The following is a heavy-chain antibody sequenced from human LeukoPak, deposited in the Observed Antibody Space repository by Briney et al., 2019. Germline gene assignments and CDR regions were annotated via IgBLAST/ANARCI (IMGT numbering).Heavy chain of an antibody. J-gene: IGHJ3*02. CDR3: TRSTNLEAFDI. V-gene: IGHV4-61*01. CDR2: IYYSGST. Sequence: SETLSLTCTVSGGSFSSGTYYWSWIRQPPGKGLEWIGYIYYSGSTNYNPSLKSRVTVSVDTSKNQCSLKLSSVTTADTAVYYCTRSTNLEAFDIWGQGTMVTVSS. CDR1: GGSFSSGTYY. D-gene: IGHD2-8*01.